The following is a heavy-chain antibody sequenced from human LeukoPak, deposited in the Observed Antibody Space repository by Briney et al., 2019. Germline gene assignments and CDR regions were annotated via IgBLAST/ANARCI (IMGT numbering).Heavy chain of an antibody. CDR2: ISWNSGSI. CDR3: AKDLGYQLLHIDY. D-gene: IGHD2-2*01. CDR1: GFTFDDYA. J-gene: IGHJ4*02. V-gene: IGHV3-9*01. Sequence: PGRSLRLSCAASGFTFDDYAMHWVRQAPGKGLEWVSGISWNSGSIGYADSVKGRFTISRDNAKNSLYLQMNSLRAEDTALYYCAKDLGYQLLHIDYWGQGTLVTVSS.